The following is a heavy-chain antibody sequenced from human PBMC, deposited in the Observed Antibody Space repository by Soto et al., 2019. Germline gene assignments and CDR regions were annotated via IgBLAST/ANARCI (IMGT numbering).Heavy chain of an antibody. D-gene: IGHD1-20*01. CDR1: GYSFTSYW. V-gene: IGHV5-10-1*01. Sequence: PGESLKISCKGSGYSFTSYWISWVRQMPGKGLEWMGRIDPSDSYTNYSPSFQGHVTISADKSISTAYLQWSSLKASDTAMYYCATIQYNWNHNHLGDVWGQGTTVTVSS. CDR3: ATIQYNWNHNHLGDV. CDR2: IDPSDSYT. J-gene: IGHJ6*02.